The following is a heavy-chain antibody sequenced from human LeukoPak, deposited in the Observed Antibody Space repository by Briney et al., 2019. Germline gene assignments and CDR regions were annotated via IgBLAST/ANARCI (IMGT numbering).Heavy chain of an antibody. V-gene: IGHV3-7*01. J-gene: IGHJ4*02. D-gene: IGHD1-26*01. CDR3: ARWDSVSFYGIGD. Sequence: GGSLRLSCAASGFSLSTYWMSWVRQAPGKGLEWVANIKQDGSEEYYGDSVKGRFTISRDNAENSLYLQMNRLRAEDTAVYHCARWDSVSFYGIGDRGQGTLVTVSS. CDR2: IKQDGSEE. CDR1: GFSLSTYW.